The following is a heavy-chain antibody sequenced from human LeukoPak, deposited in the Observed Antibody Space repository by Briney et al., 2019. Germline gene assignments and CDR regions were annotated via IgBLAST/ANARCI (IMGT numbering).Heavy chain of an antibody. CDR2: LNWNSGGI. J-gene: IGHJ3*02. V-gene: IGHV3-9*01. CDR3: ARGREYSTSVDAFDI. D-gene: IGHD6-6*01. Sequence: GGSLRLSCAASGFTFDDYAMHWVRQAPGKGLEWVSGLNWNSGGIVYADSVKGRFTISRDNSKDTLYLQMSSLRVEDTAKYYCARGREYSTSVDAFDIWGQGTMVTVAS. CDR1: GFTFDDYA.